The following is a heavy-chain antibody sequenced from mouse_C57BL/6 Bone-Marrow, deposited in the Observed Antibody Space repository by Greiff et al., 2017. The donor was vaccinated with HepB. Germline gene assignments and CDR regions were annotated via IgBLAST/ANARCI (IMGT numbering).Heavy chain of an antibody. Sequence: QVQLQQPGAELVMPGASVKLSCKASGYTFTSYWMHWVKQRPGQGLEWIGQIDPSDSYTNYNQKFKGKSTLTVDKSSSTAYMQLSSLTSEDSAVYYCARGRIYYYGSRDYWGQGTTLTVSS. CDR1: GYTFTSYW. D-gene: IGHD1-1*01. V-gene: IGHV1-69*01. J-gene: IGHJ2*01. CDR2: IDPSDSYT. CDR3: ARGRIYYYGSRDY.